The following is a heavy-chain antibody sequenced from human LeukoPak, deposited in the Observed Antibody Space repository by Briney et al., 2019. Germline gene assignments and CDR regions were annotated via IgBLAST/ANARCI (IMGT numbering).Heavy chain of an antibody. CDR1: GYTFTGYY. Sequence: ASVKVSCKASGYTFTGYYMCWVRQAPGQGLEWMGWINPNTGATKYAQNFQGRVTLTRDTSIRTTFMELSSLRPDDTAFYYCARDERFCNGDNHYPDLGYWGQGTLVTVSS. CDR3: ARDERFCNGDNHYPDLGY. D-gene: IGHD2-15*01. CDR2: INPNTGAT. V-gene: IGHV1-2*02. J-gene: IGHJ4*02.